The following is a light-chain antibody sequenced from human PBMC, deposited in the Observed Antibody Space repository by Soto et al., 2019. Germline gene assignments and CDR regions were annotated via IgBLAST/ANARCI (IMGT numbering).Light chain of an antibody. CDR1: SSDVGGYNY. J-gene: IGLJ2*01. CDR3: SSYTSSSTRPTVV. V-gene: IGLV2-14*01. Sequence: QSALTQPASVSGSPGQSITISCTGTSSDVGGYNYVSWYQQHPGKAPKLMISDVSNRPSGVSNRFSGSKSGNTASLTISGLQAEDEADYYCSSYTSSSTRPTVVFGGGTKVTVL. CDR2: DVS.